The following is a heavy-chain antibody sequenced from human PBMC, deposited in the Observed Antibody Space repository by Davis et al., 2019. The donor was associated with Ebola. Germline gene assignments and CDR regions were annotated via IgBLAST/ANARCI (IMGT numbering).Heavy chain of an antibody. J-gene: IGHJ6*03. V-gene: IGHV3-23*01. CDR2: IRGSGGST. CDR1: GFTFSSYG. CDR3: AKDVAIFGVDIRVMENCYMDV. D-gene: IGHD3-3*02. Sequence: PGGSLRLSCVASGFTFSSYGMSWVRQAPGKGLEWVAIIRGSGGSTHYVDSVKGRFTISRDNSKNSLYLQMNSLRAEETAVYYCAKDVAIFGVDIRVMENCYMDVWGKGTTVTVSS.